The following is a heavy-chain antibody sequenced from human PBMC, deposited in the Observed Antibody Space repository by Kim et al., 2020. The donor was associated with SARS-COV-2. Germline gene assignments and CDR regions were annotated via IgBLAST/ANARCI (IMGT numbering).Heavy chain of an antibody. V-gene: IGHV5-51*01. J-gene: IGHJ3*02. Sequence: YSPSFQGQVTISADKSISTAYLQWSSLKASDTAMYYCARGYYDSSGAFDIWGQGTMVTVSS. CDR3: ARGYYDSSGAFDI. D-gene: IGHD3-22*01.